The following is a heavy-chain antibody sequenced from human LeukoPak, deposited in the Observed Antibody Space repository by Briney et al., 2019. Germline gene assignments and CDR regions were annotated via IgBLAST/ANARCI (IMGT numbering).Heavy chain of an antibody. CDR3: AKELYYQGSGVLFDP. V-gene: IGHV4-59*13. CDR1: GGPLSRNY. D-gene: IGHD3-10*01. CDR2: IYYSGSP. Sequence: SETLSLTCTVSGGPLSRNYWSGFRQPPGKGLDGIGYIYYSGSPKYNPSLRSRVTISVDTSKTQFSLKLRSVTAADTAVYYCAKELYYQGSGVLFDPWGQGTQVIVSS. J-gene: IGHJ5*02.